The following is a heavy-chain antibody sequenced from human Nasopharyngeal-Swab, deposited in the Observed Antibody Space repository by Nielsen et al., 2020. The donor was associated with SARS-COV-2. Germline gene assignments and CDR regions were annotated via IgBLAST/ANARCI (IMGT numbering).Heavy chain of an antibody. V-gene: IGHV1-69*04. CDR2: IIPILGIA. Sequence: WVRQAPGQGLEWMGRIIPILGIANYAQKFQGRVTITADKSTSIAYMELSSLRSEDTAVYYCARAAILFGMDVWGQGTTVTVSS. CDR3: ARAAILFGMDV. D-gene: IGHD3-3*01. J-gene: IGHJ6*02.